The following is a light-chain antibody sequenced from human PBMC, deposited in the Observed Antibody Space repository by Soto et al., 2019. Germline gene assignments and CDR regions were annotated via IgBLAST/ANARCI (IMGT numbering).Light chain of an antibody. V-gene: IGLV1-40*01. J-gene: IGLJ2*01. Sequence: QSVLTQPPSVSGAPGQRVTISCTGSSSNIGAGYDVHWYQQLPGTAPKLLIYGNSNRPSGVPDRFSGSKSGTSASLAITGLQAEDEADYYRQSYDSSLSVYVVFGGGTKVTVL. CDR3: QSYDSSLSVYVV. CDR2: GNS. CDR1: SSNIGAGYD.